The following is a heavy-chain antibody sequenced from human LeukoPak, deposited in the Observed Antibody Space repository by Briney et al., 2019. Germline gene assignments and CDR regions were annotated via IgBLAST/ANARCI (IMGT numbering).Heavy chain of an antibody. D-gene: IGHD4-17*01. V-gene: IGHV1-8*01. Sequence: ASVKVSCKASGYTFTSYDINWVRQATGQGLEWMGWMNPNSGNTGYAQKFQGRVTMTRNTSISTAYMELSSLRSEDTAVYYCATITVTTGVASDYWGQGTLVTVSS. CDR3: ATITVTTGVASDY. CDR2: MNPNSGNT. CDR1: GYTFTSYD. J-gene: IGHJ4*02.